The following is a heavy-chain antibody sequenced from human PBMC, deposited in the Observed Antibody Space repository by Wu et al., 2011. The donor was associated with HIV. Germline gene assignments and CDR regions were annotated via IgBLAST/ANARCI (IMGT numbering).Heavy chain of an antibody. Sequence: QVQLVQSGAEVKKPGASVKVSCKASGYTFMNYAISWVRQAPGQGLEWMGWISGYNGDTNYVQNVQDRVTMTTDTSTNTAYLELRGLRPDDTAVYYCARPDFGHWGQGTLVTVSS. J-gene: IGHJ4*02. CDR1: GYTFMNYA. D-gene: IGHD3-3*01. CDR3: ARPDFGH. CDR2: ISGYNGDT. V-gene: IGHV1-18*01.